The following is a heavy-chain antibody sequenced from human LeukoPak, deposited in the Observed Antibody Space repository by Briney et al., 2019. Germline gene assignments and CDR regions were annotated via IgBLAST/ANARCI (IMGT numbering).Heavy chain of an antibody. J-gene: IGHJ6*03. CDR2: IYYSGST. CDR1: GYSISSSNW. CDR3: ARISPEYSSSWYYYMDV. Sequence: SDTLSLTCAVSGYSISSSNWWGWIRQPPGKGLEWIGYIYYSGSTNYNPSLKSRVTMSVDTSKNQFSLKLSSVTALDTAVYYCARISPEYSSSWYYYMDVWGKGTTVTISS. V-gene: IGHV4-28*06. D-gene: IGHD6-13*01.